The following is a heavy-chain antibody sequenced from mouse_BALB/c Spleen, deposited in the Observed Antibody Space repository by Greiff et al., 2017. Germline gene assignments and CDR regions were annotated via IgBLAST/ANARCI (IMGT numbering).Heavy chain of an antibody. CDR1: GFSLTSYG. Sequence: QVQLQQSGPGLVQPSQSLSITCTVSGFSLTSYGVHWVRQSPGKGLEWLGVIWSGGSTDYNAAFISRLSISKDNSKSQVFFKMNSLQANDTVIYYCARDYYGNPPYAMDYWGQGTSVTVSS. CDR3: ARDYYGNPPYAMDY. J-gene: IGHJ4*01. V-gene: IGHV2-2*02. D-gene: IGHD2-1*01. CDR2: IWSGGST.